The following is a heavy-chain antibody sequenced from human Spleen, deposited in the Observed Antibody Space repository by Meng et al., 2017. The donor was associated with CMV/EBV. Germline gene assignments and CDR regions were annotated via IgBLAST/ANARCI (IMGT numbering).Heavy chain of an antibody. D-gene: IGHD2-2*01. CDR1: GFTFSSYE. CDR2: ISSSGSTI. Sequence: GGSLRLSCAASGFTFSSYEMNWVRQAPGKGLEWVSYISSSGSTIYYADSVKGRFTISRDNAKNSLYLQMNSLRAEDTAVYYCAREYCSSTSCYGQPDYYYYDMDVWGQGTTVTVSS. J-gene: IGHJ6*02. V-gene: IGHV3-48*03. CDR3: AREYCSSTSCYGQPDYYYYDMDV.